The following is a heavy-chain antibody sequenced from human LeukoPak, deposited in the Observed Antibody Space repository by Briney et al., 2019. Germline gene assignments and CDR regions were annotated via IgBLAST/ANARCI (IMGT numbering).Heavy chain of an antibody. J-gene: IGHJ4*02. CDR1: GFTLSENN. CDR3: ARDRSGFYSIDQ. Sequence: GGSLRLSCAASGFTLSENNVHWVRQAPGKGLEWVALISNDGNSKDYADSVKGRFTLSGDNSKTTVYLQMNSLRAEDTAVYYCARDRSGFYSIDQWGQGALVTVSP. D-gene: IGHD5-12*01. V-gene: IGHV3-30-3*01. CDR2: ISNDGNSK.